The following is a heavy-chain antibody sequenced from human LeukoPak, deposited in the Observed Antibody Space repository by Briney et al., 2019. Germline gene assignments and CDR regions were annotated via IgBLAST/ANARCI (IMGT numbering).Heavy chain of an antibody. Sequence: SETLSLTCTVSGGSISGYYWSWIRQPPGKGLEWIAYIYYNGISNYNPSLKSRVIISVDSSKNQFSLKLTSVTAADTAVYYCARDESRRFDYWGQGTLVTVSS. V-gene: IGHV4-59*01. J-gene: IGHJ4*02. CDR3: ARDESRRFDY. CDR1: GGSISGYY. CDR2: IYYNGIS.